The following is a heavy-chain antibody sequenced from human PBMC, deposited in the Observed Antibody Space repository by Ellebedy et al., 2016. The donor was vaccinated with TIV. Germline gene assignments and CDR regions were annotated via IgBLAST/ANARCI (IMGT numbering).Heavy chain of an antibody. J-gene: IGHJ6*02. CDR3: ARELIRSSHYGMDV. V-gene: IGHV3-33*01. D-gene: IGHD3-16*01. Sequence: PGGSLRLSCAASGFTFSSYGMHWVRQAPGKGLECVAVTWFDGTNKYYADSVKGRFTISRNNSKNTLYLQMNSLRAEDTAVYYCARELIRSSHYGMDVWGQGTTVTVSS. CDR1: GFTFSSYG. CDR2: TWFDGTNK.